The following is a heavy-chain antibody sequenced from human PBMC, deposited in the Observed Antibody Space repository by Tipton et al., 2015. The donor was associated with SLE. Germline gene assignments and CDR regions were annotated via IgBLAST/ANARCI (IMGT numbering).Heavy chain of an antibody. CDR3: VKGRGDGGGAITLRAEYFQD. D-gene: IGHD3-10*01. CDR1: GFPFDDYA. Sequence: SLRLSCAASGFPFDDYAMHWVRQAPGKGLEWVSGINWNSGNIAYADSVKGRFTISRDNAKKSLYLQMNSLRADDTAFYFCVKGRGDGGGAITLRAEYFQDWGQGTLVTVSS. CDR2: INWNSGNI. V-gene: IGHV3-9*01. J-gene: IGHJ1*01.